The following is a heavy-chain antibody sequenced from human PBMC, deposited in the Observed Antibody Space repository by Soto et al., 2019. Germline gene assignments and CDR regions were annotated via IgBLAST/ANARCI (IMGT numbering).Heavy chain of an antibody. CDR2: IYYSGST. CDR1: GGSFSSGGYY. Sequence: SETLSLTCSVSGGSFSSGGYYWSWIRQHPGKGLGWIGYIYYSGSTYYNQSLKSRVTISVDTSKNQFSLELSSVTAAGSAVYYCARSYDYVWGRKRQPSTNTHYRGQATPVNVSA. V-gene: IGHV4-31*03. J-gene: IGHJ4*02. D-gene: IGHD3-16*01. CDR3: ARSYDYVWGRKRQPSTNTHY.